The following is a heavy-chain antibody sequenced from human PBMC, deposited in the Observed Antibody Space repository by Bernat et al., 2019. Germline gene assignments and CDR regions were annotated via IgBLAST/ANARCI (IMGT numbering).Heavy chain of an antibody. CDR2: IYSGGST. CDR3: ARHSPTPSDSGSYYRYYDY. J-gene: IGHJ4*02. Sequence: EVQLVESGGGLIQSGGSLRLSCAASGFTVSSNYMSWVRQAPGKGLEWVSVIYSGGSTYYADSVKGRFTISRDNSKNTLYLQMTSLRAEDTAVYYCARHSPTPSDSGSYYRYYDYWGQGTLVTVSS. CDR1: GFTVSSNY. V-gene: IGHV3-53*01. D-gene: IGHD3-10*01.